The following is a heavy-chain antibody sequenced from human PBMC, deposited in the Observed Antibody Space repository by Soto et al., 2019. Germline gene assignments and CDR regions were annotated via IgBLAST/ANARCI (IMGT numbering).Heavy chain of an antibody. J-gene: IGHJ4*02. CDR2: ISGSGGST. V-gene: IGHV3-23*01. CDR1: GFTFSSYA. D-gene: IGHD4-17*01. Sequence: GGSLRLSCAASGFTFSSYAMSWVRQAPGKGLEWVSAISGSGGSTYYADSVKGRFTISRDNSKNTLYLQMNSLRAEDTAVYYCAKDDYGDYVPLGFDYWGQGTLVTVSS. CDR3: AKDDYGDYVPLGFDY.